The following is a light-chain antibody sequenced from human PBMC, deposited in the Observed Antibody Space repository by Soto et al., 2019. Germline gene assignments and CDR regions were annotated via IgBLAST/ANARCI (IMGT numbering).Light chain of an antibody. CDR2: DVT. J-gene: IGLJ1*01. Sequence: QSFANCFPGTNSYIGAYNYLFWYQQYPGKAPKLIIYDVTNRPSGVSDRFSGSKSGNTASLTISGLQAEDEADYYCTSYTTSSTYVFGTGTNVTVL. CDR1: NSYIGAYNY. CDR3: TSYTTSSTYV. V-gene: IGLV2-14*04.